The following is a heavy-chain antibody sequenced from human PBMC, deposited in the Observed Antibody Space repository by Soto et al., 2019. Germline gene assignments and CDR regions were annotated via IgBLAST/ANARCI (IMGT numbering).Heavy chain of an antibody. CDR3: ARTTTVTTQPWKVNWFDP. D-gene: IGHD4-17*01. V-gene: IGHV4-34*01. CDR1: GGSFSGYS. CDR2: INHSGST. J-gene: IGHJ5*02. Sequence: PSETLSLTCAVYGGSFSGYSWSWVRQPPGKGLEWIGEINHSGSTNYNPSLKSRITMSVDTSKNQFSLRLSSVTAADTAVYYCARTTTVTTQPWKVNWFDPRGQGTLVTVSS.